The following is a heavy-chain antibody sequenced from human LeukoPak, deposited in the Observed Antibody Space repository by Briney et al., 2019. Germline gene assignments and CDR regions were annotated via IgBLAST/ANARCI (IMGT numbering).Heavy chain of an antibody. Sequence: SQTLSLTCTVSGGSISSGGYYWSWIRQPPGKGLEWIGYIYHSGSTYYNPSLKSRVTISVDRSKNQFSLKLSSMTAADTAVYYCARGGVATLQSYIFDYWGQGTLVTVSS. CDR1: GGSISSGGYY. V-gene: IGHV4-30-2*01. J-gene: IGHJ4*02. D-gene: IGHD5-12*01. CDR2: IYHSGST. CDR3: ARGGVATLQSYIFDY.